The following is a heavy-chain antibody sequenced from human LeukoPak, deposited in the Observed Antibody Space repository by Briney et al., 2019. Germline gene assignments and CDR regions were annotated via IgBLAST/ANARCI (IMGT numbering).Heavy chain of an antibody. D-gene: IGHD3-22*01. CDR3: AKENYYDSSGYYWGDAFDI. J-gene: IGHJ3*02. CDR1: GFTFSSYG. V-gene: IGHV3-23*01. Sequence: PGGSLRLSCAASGFTFSSYGMSWVRQAPGKGPEWVSAISGSGGSTYYADSVKGRFTISRDNSKNTLYLQMNSLRAEDTAVYYCAKENYYDSSGYYWGDAFDIWGQGTMVTVSS. CDR2: ISGSGGST.